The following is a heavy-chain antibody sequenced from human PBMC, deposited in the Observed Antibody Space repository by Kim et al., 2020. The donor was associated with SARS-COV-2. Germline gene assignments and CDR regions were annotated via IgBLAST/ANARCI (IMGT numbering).Heavy chain of an antibody. D-gene: IGHD5-12*01. CDR3: AKDRQDIVATIYTDY. Sequence: SVKGRFTISRCNSKNTLYLQMNSLRAEDTAVYYCAKDRQDIVATIYTDYWGQGTLVTVSS. V-gene: IGHV3-23*01. J-gene: IGHJ4*02.